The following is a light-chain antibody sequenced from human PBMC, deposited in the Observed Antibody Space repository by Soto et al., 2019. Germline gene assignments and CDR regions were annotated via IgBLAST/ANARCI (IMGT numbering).Light chain of an antibody. J-gene: IGLJ3*02. Sequence: QSVLTQPRSVSGSPGQSVTISCTGTNSDVGGYNYVSWYQQYPGKAPKLMISGVSERPSGVPDPFSGSKSGNTASLTISGLQAEDEADYYCCSYVDTDTWVFGGGTKLTVL. CDR2: GVS. CDR3: CSYVDTDTWV. CDR1: NSDVGGYNY. V-gene: IGLV2-11*01.